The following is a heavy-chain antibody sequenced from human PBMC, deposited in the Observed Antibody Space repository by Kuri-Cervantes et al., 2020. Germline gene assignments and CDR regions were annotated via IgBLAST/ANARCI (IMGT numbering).Heavy chain of an antibody. V-gene: IGHV3-30-3*01. CDR1: GFTFSSYA. CDR2: ISYDGSNK. J-gene: IGHJ5*02. CDR3: AKDYCSHGACYYTTYEFDP. D-gene: IGHD3-3*01. Sequence: GESLKISCAASGFTFSSYAMHWVRQAPGKGLEWVTVISYDGSNKYYADSVKGRFTISRDNSKNTLYLQMNSLRAEDTAVYYCAKDYCSHGACYYTTYEFDPWGQGTLVTVSS.